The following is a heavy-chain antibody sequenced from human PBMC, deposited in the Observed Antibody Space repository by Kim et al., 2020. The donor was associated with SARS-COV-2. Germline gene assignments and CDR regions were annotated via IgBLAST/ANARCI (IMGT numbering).Heavy chain of an antibody. J-gene: IGHJ4*02. V-gene: IGHV3-23*01. CDR2: ISGSGGST. Sequence: GGSLRHSCAASGFTFSSYAMSWVRQAPGKGLEWVSAISGSGGSTYYADSVKGRFTISRDNSKNTLYLQMNSLRAEDTAVYYCAKEGSWGDYYDSSGYYGGYYFDYWGQGTLVTVSS. CDR1: GFTFSSYA. CDR3: AKEGSWGDYYDSSGYYGGYYFDY. D-gene: IGHD3-22*01.